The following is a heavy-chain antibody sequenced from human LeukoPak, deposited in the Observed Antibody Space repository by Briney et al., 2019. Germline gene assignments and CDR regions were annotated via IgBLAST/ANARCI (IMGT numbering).Heavy chain of an antibody. CDR3: ARDLGAAFMVRGVPFDY. D-gene: IGHD3-10*01. J-gene: IGHJ4*02. Sequence: ASVKVSCKASGYTFTSYGISWLRQAPGQGLEWMGWISAYNGNTNYAQKLQGRVTMTTDTSTSTAYMELRSLRSDDTAVYYCARDLGAAFMVRGVPFDYWGQGTLVTVSS. V-gene: IGHV1-18*01. CDR1: GYTFTSYG. CDR2: ISAYNGNT.